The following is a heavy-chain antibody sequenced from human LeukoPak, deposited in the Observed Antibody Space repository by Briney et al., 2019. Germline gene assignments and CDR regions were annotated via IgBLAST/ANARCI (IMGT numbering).Heavy chain of an antibody. CDR3: AKDQAVVRGANFDY. V-gene: IGHV3-23*01. CDR2: ISGSGGST. Sequence: GGSLRLTCAASGFTFSSYAMSWVRQAPGKGLEWVSAISGSGGSTYYADSVKGRFTISRDNSKNTLYLQMNSLRAEDTAVYYCAKDQAVVRGANFDYWGQGTLVTVSS. D-gene: IGHD3-10*01. J-gene: IGHJ4*02. CDR1: GFTFSSYA.